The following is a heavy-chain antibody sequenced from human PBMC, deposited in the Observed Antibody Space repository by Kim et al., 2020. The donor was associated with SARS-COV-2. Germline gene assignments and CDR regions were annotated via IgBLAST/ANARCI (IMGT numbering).Heavy chain of an antibody. D-gene: IGHD6-13*01. CDR2: IYSGGST. CDR1: GFTVSSNY. CDR3: ARDIAAEEGWFDP. V-gene: IGHV3-53*04. Sequence: GGSLRLSCAASGFTVSSNYMSWVRQAPGKGLEWVSVIYSGGSTYYADSVKGRFTISRHNSKNTLYLQMNSLRAEDTAVYYCARDIAAEEGWFDPWGQGTLVTVSS. J-gene: IGHJ5*02.